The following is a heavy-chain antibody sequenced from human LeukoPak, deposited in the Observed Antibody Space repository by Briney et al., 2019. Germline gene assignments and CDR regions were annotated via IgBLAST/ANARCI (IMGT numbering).Heavy chain of an antibody. J-gene: IGHJ3*02. CDR1: GGSISSYY. CDR2: TYYSGST. V-gene: IGHV4-59*01. Sequence: RSSETLSLTCTVSGGSISSYYWSWIRQPPGKGLEWIGYTYYSGSTNYNPSLKSRVTISLDTSRNQFSLKLRSVTAADTAVYYCATDGGAFDIWGQGTMVTVSS. D-gene: IGHD3-16*01. CDR3: ATDGGAFDI.